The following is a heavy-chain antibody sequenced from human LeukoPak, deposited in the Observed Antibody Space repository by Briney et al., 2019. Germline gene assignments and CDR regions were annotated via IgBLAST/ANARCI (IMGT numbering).Heavy chain of an antibody. CDR1: GYTFTSYY. J-gene: IGHJ3*02. CDR3: ARGVGAYYDILTGFSNAFDI. Sequence: GASVKVSCKASGYTFTSYYMHWVRQATGQGLEWMGWMNPNSGNTGYAQKFQGRVTMTRNTSISTAYMELSSLRSEDTAVYYCARGVGAYYDILTGFSNAFDIWGQGTMVTVSS. D-gene: IGHD3-9*01. V-gene: IGHV1-8*02. CDR2: MNPNSGNT.